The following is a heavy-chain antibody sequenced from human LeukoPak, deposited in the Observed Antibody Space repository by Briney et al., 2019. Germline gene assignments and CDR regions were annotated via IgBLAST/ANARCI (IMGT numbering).Heavy chain of an antibody. CDR1: GFTFSSYA. J-gene: IGHJ4*02. V-gene: IGHV3-23*01. D-gene: IGHD3-9*01. CDR2: ISGSGGST. CDR3: AKDAVLRYFDWLPLDY. Sequence: GGSLRLSCAASGFTFSSYAMSWVRQAPGKGLEWVSAISGSGGSTYYADSVKGRFTISRDNSNNTLYLQMNSLRAEDTAVYYCAKDAVLRYFDWLPLDYWGQGTLVTVSS.